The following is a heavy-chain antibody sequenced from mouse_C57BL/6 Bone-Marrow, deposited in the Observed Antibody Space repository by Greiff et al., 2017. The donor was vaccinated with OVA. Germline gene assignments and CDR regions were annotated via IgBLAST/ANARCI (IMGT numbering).Heavy chain of an antibody. Sequence: DVQLVESGGGLVQPKGSLKLSCAASGFSFNTYSMNWVRQAPGKGLEWVARIRSKSNNYATYYADSVKDRFTISRDDSESMLYLQMNNLKTEDTAMYYCAFYSNYVMDYWGQGTSVTVSS. CDR3: AFYSNYVMDY. CDR1: GFSFNTYS. D-gene: IGHD2-5*01. CDR2: IRSKSNNYAT. V-gene: IGHV10-1*01. J-gene: IGHJ4*01.